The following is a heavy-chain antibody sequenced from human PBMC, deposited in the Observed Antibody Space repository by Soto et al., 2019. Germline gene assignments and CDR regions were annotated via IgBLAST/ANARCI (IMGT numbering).Heavy chain of an antibody. Sequence: QVQLVQSGAEVKKPGASVKVSCKASGYTFTSYGISWVRQAPGQGLEWMGWISANNGNTNYAQKLQGRVTMTTDTSTSRAYMELRGLRSDDTAVYYCARDRGSYALDYWGQGTLVTVSS. CDR2: ISANNGNT. J-gene: IGHJ4*02. D-gene: IGHD1-26*01. V-gene: IGHV1-18*01. CDR3: ARDRGSYALDY. CDR1: GYTFTSYG.